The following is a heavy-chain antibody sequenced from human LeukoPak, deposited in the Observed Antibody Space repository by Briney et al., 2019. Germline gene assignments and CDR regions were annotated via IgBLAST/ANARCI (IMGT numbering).Heavy chain of an antibody. CDR2: ISDSGSST. CDR3: AKDIRVGLYYFDD. V-gene: IGHV3-23*01. D-gene: IGHD1-26*01. J-gene: IGHJ4*02. Sequence: GGSLRLSCAASGFIFNNYAMAWVRQAPGKGLEWVSAISDSGSSTYYADSVKGRFTISKDKSRNTLHLQMNSLRAEDTAIYYCAKDIRVGLYYFDDWGQATLVTVSS. CDR1: GFIFNNYA.